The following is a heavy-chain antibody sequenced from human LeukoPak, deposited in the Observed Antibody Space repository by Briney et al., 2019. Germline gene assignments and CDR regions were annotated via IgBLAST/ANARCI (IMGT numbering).Heavy chain of an antibody. CDR2: INPNSGGT. CDR1: GYTFTGYY. CDR3: AREDSVADTNDY. Sequence: ASVKVSCKASGYTFTGYYMHWVRQAPGQGLGWMGWINPNSGGTNYAQKFQGRVTMTRDTSISTAYMELSRLRSDDTAVYYCAREDSVADTNDYWGQGTLVTVSS. D-gene: IGHD6-19*01. V-gene: IGHV1-2*02. J-gene: IGHJ4*02.